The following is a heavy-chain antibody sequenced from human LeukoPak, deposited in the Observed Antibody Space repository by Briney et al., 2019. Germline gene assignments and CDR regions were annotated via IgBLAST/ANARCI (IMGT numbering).Heavy chain of an antibody. V-gene: IGHV6-1*01. CDR1: GDSVSSNRAA. J-gene: IGHJ4*02. CDR2: TYYRSKWYN. D-gene: IGHD2-15*01. Sequence: SQTLSLTCDIYGDSVSSNRAAWNWIRQSPSRGLEWLGRTYYRSKWYNDYALSVKGRITITPDTSKNQFSLQLNSVTPEDTAVYYCARGTRSGGSCSFFRNDYWGQGTLVTVSS. CDR3: ARGTRSGGSCSFFRNDY.